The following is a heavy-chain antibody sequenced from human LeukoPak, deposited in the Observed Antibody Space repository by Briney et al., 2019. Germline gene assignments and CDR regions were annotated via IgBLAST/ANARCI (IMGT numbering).Heavy chain of an antibody. CDR3: AGAGGSYGN. CDR1: GLTVSSNY. V-gene: IGHV3-53*01. D-gene: IGHD1-26*01. J-gene: IGHJ4*02. Sequence: PGGSLRLSCAASGLTVSSNYMSWVRQAPGKGLEWVSVIYSGGDTYYADSVKGRFTISRDNSKNTLYLQMNSLRPEDTAVYYCAGAGGSYGNWGQGTLVTVSS. CDR2: IYSGGDT.